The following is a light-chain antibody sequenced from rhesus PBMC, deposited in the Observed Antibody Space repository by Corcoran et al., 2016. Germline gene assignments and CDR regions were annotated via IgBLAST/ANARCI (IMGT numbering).Light chain of an antibody. Sequence: DIQMTQSPSSLSASVGDRVTITCRASEKVNNYLHWYQQKPGKPPKLLIYAASTLQRGVPSRFSGSGSGTDYTFTISSLQPEDVATYYCQHSYGTPYSFGQGTKVEIK. J-gene: IGKJ2*01. CDR1: EKVNNY. CDR3: QHSYGTPYS. CDR2: AAS. V-gene: IGKV1-74*01.